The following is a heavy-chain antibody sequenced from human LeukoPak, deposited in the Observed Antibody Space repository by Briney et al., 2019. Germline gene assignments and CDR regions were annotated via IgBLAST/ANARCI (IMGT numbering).Heavy chain of an antibody. J-gene: IGHJ6*02. CDR2: ISAFNGDT. Sequence: ASVKVSCKASGYSLTRYCISWVRPAPGQGLEWMGWISAFNGDTNYAQQLQGRVTMTTDTSPSTAYMEPRSLKLDDTAAYYGARDSVSRYWSGGRCRVYYYGMDVWGQGTTVTVSS. CDR3: ARDSVSRYWSGGRCRVYYYGMDV. D-gene: IGHD2-15*01. CDR1: GYSLTRYC. V-gene: IGHV1-18*01.